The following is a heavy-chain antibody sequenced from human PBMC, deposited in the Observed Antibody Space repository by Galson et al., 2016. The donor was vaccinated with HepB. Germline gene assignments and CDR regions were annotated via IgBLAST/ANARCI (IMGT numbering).Heavy chain of an antibody. Sequence: QSGAEVKKSGESLTISCRGSGYSFTSNWIGWVRQMPGKGLEWMGIIYHGDSDTRYSPSFQGRVTISADKSIDTAYLFWSSLKASDTAEYYCARLAGRGWNVWGQGTTVIVSS. V-gene: IGHV5-51*01. D-gene: IGHD3-22*01. CDR1: GYSFTSNW. CDR2: IYHGDSDT. CDR3: ARLAGRGWNV. J-gene: IGHJ6*02.